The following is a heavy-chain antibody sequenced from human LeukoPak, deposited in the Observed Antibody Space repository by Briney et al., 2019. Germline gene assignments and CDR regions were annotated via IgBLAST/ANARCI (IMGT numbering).Heavy chain of an antibody. V-gene: IGHV3-23*01. J-gene: IGHJ4*02. CDR1: GFTFSTYS. CDR3: AKDGLGGWYGYYSDY. D-gene: IGHD6-19*01. Sequence: GGTLRLSCAASGFTFSTYSMSWVRQAPGKGLEWVPVISGNGGDTFYADSVKGRFTISRDNSKHTLFLQMNSLRAEDTAVYYCAKDGLGGWYGYYSDYWGQGTLVTVSS. CDR2: ISGNGGDT.